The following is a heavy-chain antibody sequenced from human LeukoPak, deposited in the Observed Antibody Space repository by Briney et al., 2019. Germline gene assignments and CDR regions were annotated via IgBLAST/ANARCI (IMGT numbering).Heavy chain of an antibody. CDR3: ARDDYYDSSGLDY. CDR2: ISYDGSNK. Sequence: GGSLRLSCAASGFTFSSYGMHWVRQAPGKGLEWVAVISYDGSNKYYADSVKGRFTISRDNSKNILYLQMNSLRAEDTAVYYCARDDYYDSSGLDYWGQGILVTVSS. D-gene: IGHD3-22*01. CDR1: GFTFSSYG. J-gene: IGHJ4*02. V-gene: IGHV3-30*03.